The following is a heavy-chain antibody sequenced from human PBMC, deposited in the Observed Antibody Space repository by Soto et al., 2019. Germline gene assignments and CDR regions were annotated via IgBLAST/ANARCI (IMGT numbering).Heavy chain of an antibody. D-gene: IGHD6-13*01. CDR1: GFTFRIYA. V-gene: IGHV1-18*04. J-gene: IGHJ4*02. CDR3: ARLTGFSSTFPAY. CDR2: IRTHNGNA. Sequence: QVQLMQSGGEVKKPGASVKVSCKASGFTFRIYAIAWVRQAPGQGLEWMGWIRTHNGNANYAQNFQDRITMTADTSTNTAYLELRNLRTDDTAVYYCARLTGFSSTFPAYWGQVTLVSVSS.